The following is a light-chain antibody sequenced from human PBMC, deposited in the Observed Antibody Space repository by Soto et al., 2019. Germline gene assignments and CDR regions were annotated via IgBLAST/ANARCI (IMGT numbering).Light chain of an antibody. V-gene: IGLV7-46*01. J-gene: IGLJ3*02. CDR3: LLSDSGAWV. Sequence: QAVVTQEPSLTVSPGGTVTLTCGSSTGAVTSGHYPYWFQQKPGQAPRTLIYETSNKHSWTPARFSGSLLGGKAALTLSGAQPEDEAEYYCLLSDSGAWVFGGGTKLTVL. CDR1: TGAVTSGHY. CDR2: ETS.